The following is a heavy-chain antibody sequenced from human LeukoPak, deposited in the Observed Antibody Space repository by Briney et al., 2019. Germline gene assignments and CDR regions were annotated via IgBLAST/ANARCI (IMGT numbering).Heavy chain of an antibody. Sequence: PGGSLRLSCAASGFNFRSFSMSWVRQAPGKGLDWVSGISDTGDTTYYADSVKGRFTISRDNSKNTLYLQLNSLRAEDTAVYYCAKRNLWVVRYYFDYWGQGTLVTVSS. V-gene: IGHV3-23*01. D-gene: IGHD3-10*01. CDR2: ISDTGDTT. J-gene: IGHJ4*02. CDR3: AKRNLWVVRYYFDY. CDR1: GFNFRSFS.